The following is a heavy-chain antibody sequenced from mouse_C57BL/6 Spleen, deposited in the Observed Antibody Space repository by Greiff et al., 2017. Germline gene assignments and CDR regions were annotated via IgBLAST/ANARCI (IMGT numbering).Heavy chain of an antibody. D-gene: IGHD1-1*01. CDR3: ARKKGLLRWYFDV. V-gene: IGHV1-18*01. J-gene: IGHJ1*03. CDR1: GYTFTDYN. Sequence: EVQLQQSGPELVKPGASVKIPCKASGYTFTDYNMDWVKQSHGKSLEWIGDINPNNGGTIYNQKFKGKATLTVDKSSSTAYMELRSLTSADNAVYYCARKKGLLRWYFDVWGTGTTVTVSS. CDR2: INPNNGGT.